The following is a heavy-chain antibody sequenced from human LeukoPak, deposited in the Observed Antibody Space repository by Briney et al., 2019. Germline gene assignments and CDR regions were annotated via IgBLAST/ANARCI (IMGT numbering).Heavy chain of an antibody. CDR1: GGSISSYY. J-gene: IGHJ3*02. V-gene: IGHV4-59*08. CDR3: ARQKCTSTSCLTKNAFDI. Sequence: PSETLSLTCTASGGSISSYYWSWIRQPPGKGLEWIGNIYYSGGTNYNPSLKSRVTISVDTSKNQFSLNLTSVTAADTAVYYCARQKCTSTSCLTKNAFDIWGQGTMVTVSS. CDR2: IYYSGGT. D-gene: IGHD2-2*01.